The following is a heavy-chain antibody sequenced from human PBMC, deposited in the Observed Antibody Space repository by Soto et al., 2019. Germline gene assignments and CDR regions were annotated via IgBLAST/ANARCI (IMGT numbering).Heavy chain of an antibody. CDR2: IIPILGIA. V-gene: IGHV1-69*02. CDR1: GGTFSSYT. J-gene: IGHJ4*02. D-gene: IGHD2-15*01. Sequence: QVPLVQSGAEVKKPGSSVKVSCKASGGTFSSYTISWVRQAPGQGLEWMGRIIPILGIANYAQKFQGRVTITADKSTSTAYMELSSLRSEDTAVYYCATYCSGGSCYSKLSDYWGQGTLVTVSS. CDR3: ATYCSGGSCYSKLSDY.